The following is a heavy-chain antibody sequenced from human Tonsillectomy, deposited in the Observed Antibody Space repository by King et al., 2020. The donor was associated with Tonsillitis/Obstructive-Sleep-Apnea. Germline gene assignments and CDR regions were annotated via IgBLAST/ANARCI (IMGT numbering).Heavy chain of an antibody. D-gene: IGHD2-2*01. V-gene: IGHV2-26*01. CDR3: ARASYCSSTRCPFDY. CDR2: IFSNDEK. CDR1: GFSLSNARMG. J-gene: IGHJ4*02. Sequence: VTLKESGPVLVKPTETLTLTCTVSGFSLSNARMGVSWIRQPPGKALEWLAHIFSNDEKSYSTSLKSRLTISKDTSRSQVVFTMTNMDPVDTATYYCARASYCSSTRCPFDYWGQGALVTVSS.